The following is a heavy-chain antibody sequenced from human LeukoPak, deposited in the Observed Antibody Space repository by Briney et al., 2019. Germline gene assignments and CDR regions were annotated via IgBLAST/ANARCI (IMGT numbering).Heavy chain of an antibody. CDR3: ARDTYSSGWSHFDY. D-gene: IGHD6-19*01. CDR1: GYTLTELS. Sequence: ASVKVSCKVSGYTLTELSMHWVRQAPGKGLEWMGGFDPEDGETIYAQKFQGRVTMTEDTSTDTAYMELSSLRSDDTAVYYCARDTYSSGWSHFDYWGQGTLVTVSS. CDR2: FDPEDGET. J-gene: IGHJ4*02. V-gene: IGHV1-24*01.